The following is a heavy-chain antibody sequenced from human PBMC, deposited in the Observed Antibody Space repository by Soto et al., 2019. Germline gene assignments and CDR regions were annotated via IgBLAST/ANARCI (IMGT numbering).Heavy chain of an antibody. Sequence: SETLSLTCTVSGGSISSSSYYWGWIRQPPGKGLEWIGYIYYSGSTNYNPSLKSRVTMSVDTSKNQFSLKLSSLTAADTAIYYCARANWFFDYWGQGTLVTVSS. CDR2: IYYSGST. CDR1: GGSISSSSYY. D-gene: IGHD7-27*01. V-gene: IGHV4-61*05. J-gene: IGHJ4*02. CDR3: ARANWFFDY.